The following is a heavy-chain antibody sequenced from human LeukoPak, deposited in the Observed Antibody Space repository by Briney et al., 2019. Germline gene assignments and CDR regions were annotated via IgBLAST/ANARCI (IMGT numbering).Heavy chain of an antibody. CDR1: GFTFSSYW. D-gene: IGHD3-3*01. CDR2: IKQDGSEK. V-gene: IGHV3-7*01. CDR3: ARDGYYDFWSGYWDAFDI. J-gene: IGHJ3*02. Sequence: GGSLRLSCAASGFTFSSYWMSWVRQAPGKGLEWVANIKQDGSEKYYVDSVKGRFTISRDNTKNSLYLQMNSLRAEDTAVYYCARDGYYDFWSGYWDAFDIWGQGTMVTVSS.